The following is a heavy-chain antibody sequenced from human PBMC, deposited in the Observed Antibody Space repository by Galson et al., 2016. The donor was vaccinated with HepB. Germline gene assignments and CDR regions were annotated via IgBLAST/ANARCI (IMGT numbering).Heavy chain of an antibody. D-gene: IGHD2-2*01. J-gene: IGHJ6*04. Sequence: SLRLSCAASGFSFRIYGMHWVRQAPGKGLEWVAVIWYDGSKKYYADSVKGRFTVSRDNSKNMLYLQISSLTADDTAIYYCVQGSTAPAVWGKGTTVTVSS. CDR3: VQGSTAPAV. CDR2: IWYDGSKK. CDR1: GFSFRIYG. V-gene: IGHV3-33*01.